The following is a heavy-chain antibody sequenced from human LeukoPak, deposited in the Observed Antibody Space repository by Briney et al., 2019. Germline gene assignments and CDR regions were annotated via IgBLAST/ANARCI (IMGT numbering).Heavy chain of an antibody. CDR1: GFTFSSYA. CDR3: AKPQVLPPKWFDP. CDR2: ISGSGGTT. Sequence: GGSLRLSWAASGFTFSSYAMGWVRQAPGKGLEWVSAISGSGGTTYYADSVKGRFTISRDNSKNTLYLQMYSLRAEDTAVYYCAKPQVLPPKWFDPWGQGTLVTVSS. V-gene: IGHV3-23*01. J-gene: IGHJ5*02.